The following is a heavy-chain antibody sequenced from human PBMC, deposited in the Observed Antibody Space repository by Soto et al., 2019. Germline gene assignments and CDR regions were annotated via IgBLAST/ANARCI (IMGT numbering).Heavy chain of an antibody. CDR3: ARDCSNFNSYYYYGMDV. V-gene: IGHV4-31*03. J-gene: IGHJ6*02. Sequence: PSETLSLTCTVSGGSISSGGYYWSWIRQHPGKGLEWIGYIYYSGSTYYNPSLKSRVTISVDTSKNQFSLKLSSVTAADTAVYYCARDCSNFNSYYYYGMDVWGQGTTVTVSS. CDR2: IYYSGST. D-gene: IGHD4-4*01. CDR1: GGSISSGGYY.